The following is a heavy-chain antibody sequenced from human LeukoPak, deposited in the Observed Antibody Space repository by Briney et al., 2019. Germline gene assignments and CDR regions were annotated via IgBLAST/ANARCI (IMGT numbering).Heavy chain of an antibody. V-gene: IGHV4-59*08. CDR2: IYYSGST. CDR1: GGSISSYY. D-gene: IGHD3-10*01. CDR3: ARAGLETYYGKSYFDY. Sequence: TSETLSLTCTVSGGSISSYYWSWIRQPPGKGLEWIGYIYYSGSTNYNPSLKSRVTISVDTSKNQFSLKLSSVTAADTAVYYCARAGLETYYGKSYFDYWGQGTLVTVSS. J-gene: IGHJ4*02.